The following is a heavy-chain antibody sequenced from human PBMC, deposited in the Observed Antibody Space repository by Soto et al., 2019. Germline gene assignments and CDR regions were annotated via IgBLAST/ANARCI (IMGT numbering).Heavy chain of an antibody. D-gene: IGHD3-10*01. Sequence: ASVKVSCKASGYTFTSYGISWVRQAPGQGLEWMGWISAYNGNTNYAQKLQGRVTMTTDTSTSTAYMELRSLRSDDTAVYYCARDRGFGGLATFHRDYYYGMDVWGQGATVTVSS. CDR2: ISAYNGNT. J-gene: IGHJ6*02. V-gene: IGHV1-18*04. CDR3: ARDRGFGGLATFHRDYYYGMDV. CDR1: GYTFTSYG.